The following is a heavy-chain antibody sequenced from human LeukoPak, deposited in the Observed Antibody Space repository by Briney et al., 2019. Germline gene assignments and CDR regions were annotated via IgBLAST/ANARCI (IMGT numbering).Heavy chain of an antibody. CDR1: GFTFSCYW. CDR3: ARDPPGEGVEH. V-gene: IGHV3-74*01. Sequence: GGSLRLSCAASGFTFSCYWMHWVRQAPGKGLMWVSHINNDGSRTSYADSVKGRFTISSDNGENTAYLQMNSLRADDTAVYDCARDPPGEGVEHWGQGTLVTVSA. D-gene: IGHD3-10*01. J-gene: IGHJ4*02. CDR2: INNDGSRT.